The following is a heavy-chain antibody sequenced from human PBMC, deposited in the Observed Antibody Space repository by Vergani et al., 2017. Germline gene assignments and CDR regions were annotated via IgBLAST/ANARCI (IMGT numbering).Heavy chain of an antibody. CDR1: GFTFSSYA. J-gene: IGHJ4*02. CDR2: ISGSGSTI. CDR3: ARHAYDLWSGGFDY. Sequence: EVQLLESGGGLVQPGGSLRLSCAASGFTFSSYAMSWVRQAPGKGLEWVSAISGSGSTIYYADSVKGRFTIARDNAKNSLYRQMNSLRAEDTAVYYCARHAYDLWSGGFDYWGQGTVVTVSS. D-gene: IGHD3-3*01. V-gene: IGHV3-23*01.